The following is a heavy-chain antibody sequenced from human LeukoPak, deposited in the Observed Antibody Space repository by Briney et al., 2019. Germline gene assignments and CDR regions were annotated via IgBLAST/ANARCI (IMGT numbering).Heavy chain of an antibody. Sequence: GGSLRLSCVVSGFTFNRCWMNWVRQAPGKGLEWVAHINPDGRDTYYVDSVKDRFTISRDNAQNSMYLQMNSLRVEDTAVYYCTSWGDTTAEYFQRWGQGTLVTVSS. D-gene: IGHD2-21*02. CDR1: GFTFNRCW. CDR2: INPDGRDT. V-gene: IGHV3-7*01. J-gene: IGHJ1*01. CDR3: TSWGDTTAEYFQR.